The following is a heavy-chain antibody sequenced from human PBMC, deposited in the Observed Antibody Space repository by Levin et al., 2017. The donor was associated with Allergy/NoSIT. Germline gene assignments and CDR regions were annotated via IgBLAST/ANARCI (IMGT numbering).Heavy chain of an antibody. D-gene: IGHD2-15*01. CDR3: ARVARPAGVYGSSDSYDI. CDR2: FRDTHYT. V-gene: IGHV3-23*01. Sequence: GGSLRLSCAASGFTFSNYAMSWVRQAPGKGLEWVAGFRDTHYTNYADSVTGRFSISRDNSRNMFYLQMNSLRVEDTAVYFCARVARPAGVYGSSDSYDIWGPGTMVTVSS. J-gene: IGHJ3*02. CDR1: GFTFSNYA.